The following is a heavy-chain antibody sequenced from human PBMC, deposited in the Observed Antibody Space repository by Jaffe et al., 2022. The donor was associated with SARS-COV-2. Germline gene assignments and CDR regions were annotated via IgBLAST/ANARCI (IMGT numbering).Heavy chain of an antibody. V-gene: IGHV3-23*01. Sequence: EVQLLESGGGLVQPGGSLRLSCAASGFTFSSYAMYWFRQAPGKGLEWVSAISGSGTSTYYADSVKGRFTISRDNSKNTLYVQMNSLRAEDTAVYHCAKDVEYYDSTGPNWFDPWGQGTLVTVSS. CDR3: AKDVEYYDSTGPNWFDP. CDR1: GFTFSSYA. CDR2: ISGSGTST. J-gene: IGHJ5*02. D-gene: IGHD3-22*01.